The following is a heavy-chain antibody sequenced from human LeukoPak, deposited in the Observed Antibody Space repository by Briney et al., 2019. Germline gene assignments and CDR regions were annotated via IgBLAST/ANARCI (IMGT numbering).Heavy chain of an antibody. Sequence: GPSLRISCAASGFTFSSYTMNWARQPPGKGLKRVSNIVTSSTTIYYADSVKGRFTISRDNDKNSLYLQMNSLRADDTAVYYCARFAAGGSYYYYMDVWGKGTTVTVSS. V-gene: IGHV3-48*01. CDR3: ARFAAGGSYYYYMDV. D-gene: IGHD6-25*01. CDR2: IVTSSTTI. J-gene: IGHJ6*03. CDR1: GFTFSSYT.